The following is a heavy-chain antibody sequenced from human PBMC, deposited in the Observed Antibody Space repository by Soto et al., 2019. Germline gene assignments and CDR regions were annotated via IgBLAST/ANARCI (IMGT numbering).Heavy chain of an antibody. CDR3: AKNWNWGFLVH. J-gene: IGHJ4*02. V-gene: IGHV4-59*08. Sequence: SETLSLTCTVSGDSISTDYWSWIRQSPGKGLEWIGFIYYGGSTNYNPSLKSRVTIPVDTPKNQFSLKLSSVTAADTAVYYCAKNWNWGFLVHCGQGTLVTVSS. D-gene: IGHD7-27*01. CDR2: IYYGGST. CDR1: GDSISTDY.